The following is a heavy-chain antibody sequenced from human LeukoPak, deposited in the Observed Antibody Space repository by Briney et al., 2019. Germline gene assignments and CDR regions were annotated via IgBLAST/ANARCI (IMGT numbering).Heavy chain of an antibody. CDR2: IYTSGSI. CDR1: GGSISSYF. CDR3: ARGGYERAFDI. V-gene: IGHV4-4*07. Sequence: SETLSLTCTVSGGSISSYFWRWIRQPAGKGLEWIGRIYTSGSINYSPSLKSRVTMSVDTSKNQFSLKLSSVTAADTAVYYCARGGYERAFDIWGQGTVLTVSS. J-gene: IGHJ3*02. D-gene: IGHD3-3*01.